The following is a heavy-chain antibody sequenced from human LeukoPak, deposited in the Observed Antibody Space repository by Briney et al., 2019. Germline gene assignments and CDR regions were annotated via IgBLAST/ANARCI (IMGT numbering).Heavy chain of an antibody. V-gene: IGHV3-20*04. J-gene: IGHJ6*03. CDR1: GFTFDDYG. CDR2: INWNGGST. Sequence: GGSLRLSCAASGFTFDDYGMSWVRQAPGKGLEWVSGINWNGGSTGYADSVKGRFTISRDNAKHSLYLQMNSLRAEDTALYYCARVVSDCSSTSCRKHYYYYYYMDVWGKGTTVTDSS. CDR3: ARVVSDCSSTSCRKHYYYYYYMDV. D-gene: IGHD2-2*01.